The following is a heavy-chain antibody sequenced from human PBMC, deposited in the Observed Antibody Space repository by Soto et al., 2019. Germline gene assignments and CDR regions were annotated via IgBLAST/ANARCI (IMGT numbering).Heavy chain of an antibody. CDR1: DYTFSSYG. Sequence: SVKVSCKASDYTFSSYGISWVRQAPGQGLEWMGWISANIGNTNYAQKLQGRVTMTTDTSTSTACMELRSLRSDDTAVYYCARYQPDSSGWHYYAYGMDVWGQGTTVTVSS. CDR2: ISANIGNT. J-gene: IGHJ6*02. D-gene: IGHD6-19*01. V-gene: IGHV1-18*01. CDR3: ARYQPDSSGWHYYAYGMDV.